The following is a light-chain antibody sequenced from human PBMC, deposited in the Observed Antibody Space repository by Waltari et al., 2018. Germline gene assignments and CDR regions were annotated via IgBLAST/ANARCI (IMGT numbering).Light chain of an antibody. CDR3: QQYKSFPWT. J-gene: IGKJ1*01. CDR1: QSINSW. Sequence: EIQMTQSPSTLSASVGDRVTITCRASQSINSWLAWSQHKPGKVPKLLIYKASTLESGVPSRFSGSGSGTEFTLTISSLQPDDFATYHCQQYKSFPWTFGQGTKVEIK. V-gene: IGKV1-5*03. CDR2: KAS.